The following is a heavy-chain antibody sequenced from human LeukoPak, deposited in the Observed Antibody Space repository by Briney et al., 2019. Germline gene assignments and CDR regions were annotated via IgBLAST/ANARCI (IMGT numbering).Heavy chain of an antibody. Sequence: GESLKISCKGSGYSFTSYWIGWERQMPGKGLEWMGIIYPGDSDTRYSPSFQGQVTISADKSISTAYLQWSSLKASDTAMYYCVRHHLRYCSCGSCYEVFYMNVWGKGTTVTVSS. D-gene: IGHD2-15*01. V-gene: IGHV5-51*01. CDR2: IYPGDSDT. CDR1: GYSFTSYW. CDR3: VRHHLRYCSCGSCYEVFYMNV. J-gene: IGHJ6*03.